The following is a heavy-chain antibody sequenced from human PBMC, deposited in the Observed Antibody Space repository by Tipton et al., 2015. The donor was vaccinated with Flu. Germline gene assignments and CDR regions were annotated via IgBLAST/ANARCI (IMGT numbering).Heavy chain of an antibody. CDR2: VYYSGST. CDR1: GVSLTSSSYY. CDR3: ARVQGATYDSTDGTFMPQFYFGMDV. Sequence: TLSLTCTVSGVSLTSSSYYWGWIRQPPGKGLEWIGSVYYSGSTYYNPSLKSRVTMPVDTSKNQFSLRLTSVTAADTAVYYCARVQGATYDSTDGTFMPQFYFGMDVWVQGTTVTVSS. J-gene: IGHJ6*02. V-gene: IGHV4-39*07. D-gene: IGHD3-22*01.